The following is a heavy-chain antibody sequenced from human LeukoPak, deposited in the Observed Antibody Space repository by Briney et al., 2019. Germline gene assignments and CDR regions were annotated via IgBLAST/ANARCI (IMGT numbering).Heavy chain of an antibody. V-gene: IGHV3-30*02. Sequence: PGGSLRLSCAASGFTFSSYGMHWVRQAPGKGVEWVAFIRYDGSNKYYADSVKGGFTISRDNSKNTLYLQMNSLRAEDTAVYYCAKPGFLEWPPPRDWGQGTLVTVSS. CDR3: AKPGFLEWPPPRD. CDR1: GFTFSSYG. J-gene: IGHJ4*02. CDR2: IRYDGSNK. D-gene: IGHD3-3*01.